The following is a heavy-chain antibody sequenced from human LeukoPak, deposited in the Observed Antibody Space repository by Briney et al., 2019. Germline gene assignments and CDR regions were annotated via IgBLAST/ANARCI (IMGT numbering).Heavy chain of an antibody. CDR3: ARPRTVTGPFDY. D-gene: IGHD3/OR15-3a*01. CDR2: IYTAGAT. Sequence: PGGSLRLSCAASGFSVSGHFMTWVRQAPGKGLEWVSRIYTAGATYYADSVKGRFIISRDNSNNTVYLQLTSLRAEATAVYYCARPRTVTGPFDYWGQGTLVTVFS. J-gene: IGHJ4*02. V-gene: IGHV3-53*01. CDR1: GFSVSGHF.